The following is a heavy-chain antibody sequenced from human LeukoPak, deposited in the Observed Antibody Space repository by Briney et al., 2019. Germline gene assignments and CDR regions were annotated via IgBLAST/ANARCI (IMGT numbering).Heavy chain of an antibody. V-gene: IGHV3-7*03. CDR3: ARGGGLDA. D-gene: IGHD3-16*01. CDR1: GFTSSSYW. J-gene: IGHJ6*02. Sequence: PGGSLRLSCAASGFTSSSYWMNWARQAPGKGLEWVASINHNGNVNYYVDSVKGRFTISRDNAKNSLYLQMSNLRAEDTAVYFCARGGGLDAWGQGATVTVSS. CDR2: INHNGNVN.